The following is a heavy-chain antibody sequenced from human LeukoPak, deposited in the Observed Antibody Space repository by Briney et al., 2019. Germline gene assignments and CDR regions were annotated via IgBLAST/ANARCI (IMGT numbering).Heavy chain of an antibody. J-gene: IGHJ4*02. D-gene: IGHD4-17*01. CDR1: GFTFRSYG. V-gene: IGHV3-30*03. Sequence: GGSLRLSCAASGFTFRSYGMHWVRQAPGKGLEWVAIISYDGSNKYYADSVKGRFTISRDNSKNTLYLQLNSLRAEDTSVYYCASAPLYGDEIWGQGTLVTVSS. CDR2: ISYDGSNK. CDR3: ASAPLYGDEI.